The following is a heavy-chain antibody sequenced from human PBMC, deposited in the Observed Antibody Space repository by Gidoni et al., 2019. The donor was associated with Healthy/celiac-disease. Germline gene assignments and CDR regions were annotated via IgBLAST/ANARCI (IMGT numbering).Heavy chain of an antibody. CDR2: IYWDDDK. V-gene: IGHV2-5*02. Sequence: QITLKESGPTRVKPTQTLTLTCTFYGFSRSTSGVGVGWIRQPPGKALEWLALIYWDDDKRYSPSLKSRLTITKDTSKNQVVLTMTNMDPVDTATYYCAHRSQDRPHYYDSSGYSFDYWGQGTLVTVSS. CDR3: AHRSQDRPHYYDSSGYSFDY. CDR1: GFSRSTSGVG. D-gene: IGHD3-22*01. J-gene: IGHJ4*02.